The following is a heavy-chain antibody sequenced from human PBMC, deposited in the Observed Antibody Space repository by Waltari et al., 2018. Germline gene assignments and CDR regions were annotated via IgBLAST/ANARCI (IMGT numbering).Heavy chain of an antibody. CDR2: IKQNGREK. Sequence: EVQLVASGGALFQPGGSMRPSCVASAFAFGTHWMSWVRHSPGKGLEWVANIKQNGREKSYVDSVKGRFIISRDDAQNSLYLQLNSLRAEDTAVYYCARRRGGGYWYFDLWGRGTLVTVSS. CDR1: AFAFGTHW. D-gene: IGHD2-15*01. V-gene: IGHV3-7*01. CDR3: ARRRGGGYWYFDL. J-gene: IGHJ2*01.